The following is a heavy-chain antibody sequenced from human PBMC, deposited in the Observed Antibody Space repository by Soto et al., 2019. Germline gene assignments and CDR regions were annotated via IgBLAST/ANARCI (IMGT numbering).Heavy chain of an antibody. V-gene: IGHV3-23*01. Sequence: EVQLLESGGGLVQPGGSLRLSCAASGFTFSYYSMAWVRQTPEKGLEWVSGMSIGDAKTFYIYSVRGRFTVSRDSVKNTVDLQMNSLRAEDTALYYCARCDGYADLGGQGTLVTVSS. J-gene: IGHJ4*02. D-gene: IGHD4-17*01. CDR2: MSIGDAKT. CDR3: ARCDGYADL. CDR1: GFTFSYYS.